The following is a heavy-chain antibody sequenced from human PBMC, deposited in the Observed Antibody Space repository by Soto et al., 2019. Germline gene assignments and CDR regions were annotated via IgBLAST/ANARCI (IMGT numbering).Heavy chain of an antibody. D-gene: IGHD3-10*01. V-gene: IGHV4-59*01. CDR1: GGSISSYY. CDR2: IYYSGST. CDR3: ARLYYYGSGSYPFFDY. Sequence: SETLSLTCTVSGGSISSYYWSWIRQPPGKGLEWIGYIYYSGSTNYNPSLKSRVTISVDTSKNQFSLKLSSVTAADTAVYYCARLYYYGSGSYPFFDYWGQGTLVTVSS. J-gene: IGHJ4*02.